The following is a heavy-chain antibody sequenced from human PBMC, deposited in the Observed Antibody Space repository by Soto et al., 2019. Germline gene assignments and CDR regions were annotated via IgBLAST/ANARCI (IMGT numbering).Heavy chain of an antibody. Sequence: QVQLVQSGVEVKRPGASVEVSCKASGYSFATYGISWVRQSPGQGLEWMGWISPYNGNSNSAPKLQGRVTMTTDTSTTTAYLELRSLGSDDTGIYYCVRADRQANYGAKWYFDLWGRGTLVTVSS. D-gene: IGHD4-17*01. CDR1: GYSFATYG. V-gene: IGHV1-18*01. CDR3: VRADRQANYGAKWYFDL. J-gene: IGHJ2*01. CDR2: ISPYNGNS.